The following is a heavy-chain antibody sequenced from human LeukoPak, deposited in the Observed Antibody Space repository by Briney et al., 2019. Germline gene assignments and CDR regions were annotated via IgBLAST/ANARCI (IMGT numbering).Heavy chain of an antibody. CDR2: IYYSGST. J-gene: IGHJ5*02. CDR3: AREGIAVAGYNWFDP. CDR1: GGSISSYY. D-gene: IGHD6-19*01. Sequence: PSETLSLTCTVSGGSISSYYWSWIRQPPGKGLEWIGYIYYSGSTNYNPSLKSRVTISVDTSKNQFSLKLNSVTAADTAVYYCAREGIAVAGYNWFDPWGQGTLVTVSS. V-gene: IGHV4-59*01.